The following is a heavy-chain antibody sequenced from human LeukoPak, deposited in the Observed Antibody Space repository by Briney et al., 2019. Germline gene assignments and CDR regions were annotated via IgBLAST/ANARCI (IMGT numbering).Heavy chain of an antibody. CDR2: IYYSGST. V-gene: IGHV4-59*01. CDR1: GGSISSYY. Sequence: PSETLSLTCTVSGGSISSYYWSWIRQPPGKGLEWIGYIYYSGSTNYNPSLKSRVTISVDTSKNQFSLKLSSVTAADTAVYYCATTWIGEIHDAFDIWGQGTMVTVSS. D-gene: IGHD3-10*01. J-gene: IGHJ3*02. CDR3: ATTWIGEIHDAFDI.